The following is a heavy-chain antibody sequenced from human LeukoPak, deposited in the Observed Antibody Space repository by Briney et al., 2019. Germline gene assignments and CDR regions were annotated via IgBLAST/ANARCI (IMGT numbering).Heavy chain of an antibody. CDR3: TTLTVASNFDY. CDR1: GFSFSVYE. Sequence: PGGSLRLSCAASGFSFSVYEMHWVRQAPGKGLEWISDISSSGTTTYYADSVKGRFTISRDNAKNSLYLQMNSLRAEDTAVYNCTTLTVASNFDYWGQGTLVPVSS. D-gene: IGHD6-19*01. CDR2: ISSSGTTT. V-gene: IGHV3-48*03. J-gene: IGHJ4*02.